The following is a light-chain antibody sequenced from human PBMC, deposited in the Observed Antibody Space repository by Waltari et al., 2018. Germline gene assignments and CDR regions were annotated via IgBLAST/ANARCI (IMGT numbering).Light chain of an antibody. CDR3: QQYNNWPPWT. CDR1: ERISNN. J-gene: IGKJ1*01. Sequence: EIVMTQSPATLSVTLGERVTLSYRASERISNNLAWYQQKAGQAPRLLIHGAVTRATGIPARFSGSGSGTDFTLTISGLQSEDIAVYFCQQYNNWPPWTFGQGTKVEIK. CDR2: GAV. V-gene: IGKV3-15*01.